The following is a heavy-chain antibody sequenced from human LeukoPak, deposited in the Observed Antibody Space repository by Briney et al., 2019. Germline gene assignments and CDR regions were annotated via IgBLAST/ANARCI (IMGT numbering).Heavy chain of an antibody. CDR1: GYTFTSYD. CDR3: ARVRALLWFGELSSGMDV. V-gene: IGHV1-8*01. D-gene: IGHD3-10*01. CDR2: MNPNSGNT. Sequence: ASVKVSCKASGYTFTSYDINWVRQATGQGLEWMGWMNPNSGNTGYAQKFQGRVTMTRNTSISTAYMELSSLRSEDTAVYYCARVRALLWFGELSSGMDVWGQGTTVTVSS. J-gene: IGHJ6*02.